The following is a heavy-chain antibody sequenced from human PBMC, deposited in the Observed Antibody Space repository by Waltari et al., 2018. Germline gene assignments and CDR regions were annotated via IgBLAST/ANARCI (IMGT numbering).Heavy chain of an antibody. V-gene: IGHV4-59*12. CDR3: TKDSSGWSRDF. D-gene: IGHD6-19*01. J-gene: IGHJ4*02. Sequence: QVQLQASGPGLVKPSETLSLTCTVSGGSISSYYWSWIRQPPGKGLEWIGYIYYSGSTNYNPSLKSRVTISVDTSKNQFSLRLTSVTAADTAVYYCTKDSSGWSRDFWGQGTLVTVSS. CDR2: IYYSGST. CDR1: GGSISSYY.